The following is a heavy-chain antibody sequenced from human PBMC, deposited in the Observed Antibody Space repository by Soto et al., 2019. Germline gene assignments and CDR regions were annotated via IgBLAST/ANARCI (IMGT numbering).Heavy chain of an antibody. CDR1: GGSISSYY. CDR3: ARRGYCSGGSCYSSFDY. Sequence: SETLSLTCTVSGGSISSYYWSWIRQPPGKGLEWIGYIYYSGSTNYNPSLKSRVTISVDTSKNQFSLKLSSVTAADTAVYYCARRGYCSGGSCYSSFDYWGQGTLVTVSS. J-gene: IGHJ4*02. V-gene: IGHV4-59*08. D-gene: IGHD2-15*01. CDR2: IYYSGST.